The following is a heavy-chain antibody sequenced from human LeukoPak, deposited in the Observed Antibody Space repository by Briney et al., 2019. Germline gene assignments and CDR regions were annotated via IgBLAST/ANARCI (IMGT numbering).Heavy chain of an antibody. CDR2: IIPIFGTA. CDR3: ASSPFPYSAPGLFDY. J-gene: IGHJ4*02. Sequence: ASVKVSCKASGGTFSSYAISWVRQAPGQGLGWMGGIIPIFGTANYAQKFQGRVTITADESTSTAYMELSSLRSEDTAVYYCASSPFPYSAPGLFDYWGQGTLVTVSS. CDR1: GGTFSSYA. D-gene: IGHD1-26*01. V-gene: IGHV1-69*13.